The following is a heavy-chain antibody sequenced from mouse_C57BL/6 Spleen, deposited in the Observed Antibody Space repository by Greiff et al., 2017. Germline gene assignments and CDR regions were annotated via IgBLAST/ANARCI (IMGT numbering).Heavy chain of an antibody. V-gene: IGHV1-50*01. CDR1: GYTFTSYW. J-gene: IGHJ2*01. CDR2: IDPSDSYT. Sequence: QVHVKQPGAELVKPGASVKLSCKASGYTFTSYWMQWVKQRPGQGLEWIGEIDPSDSYTNYNQKFKGKATLTVDTSSSTAYMQLSSLTSEDSAVYYCARRRFDYWGQGTTLTVSS. CDR3: ARRRFDY.